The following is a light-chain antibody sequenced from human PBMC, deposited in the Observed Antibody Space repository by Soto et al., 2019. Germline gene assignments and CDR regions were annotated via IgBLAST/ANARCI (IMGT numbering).Light chain of an antibody. CDR3: QQYNNWWT. CDR2: GAS. Sequence: EIEMTQSPDTLSVSPGERATLSCRASQSVSSSLAWYQQKPGQTPRLLIYGASTRATGIPARFSGSGSGTECTLNISSLQSEDSAVYYCQQYNNWWTFGQGTKVEIK. V-gene: IGKV3-15*01. CDR1: QSVSSS. J-gene: IGKJ1*01.